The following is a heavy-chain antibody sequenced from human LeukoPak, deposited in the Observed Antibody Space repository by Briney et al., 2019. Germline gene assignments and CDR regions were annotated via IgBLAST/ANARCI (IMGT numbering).Heavy chain of an antibody. CDR3: ASLSSGWCFDC. V-gene: IGHV4-59*01. CDR2: IYYSGST. J-gene: IGHJ4*02. CDR1: GGSISSYY. Sequence: PSETLSLTCTVSGGSISSYYWSWIRQPPGKGLEWIGYIYYSGSTNYNPSLESRVTISVDTSKNQFSLNLSSVTAADTAVYYCASLSSGWCFDCWGQGTLVTVSS. D-gene: IGHD6-19*01.